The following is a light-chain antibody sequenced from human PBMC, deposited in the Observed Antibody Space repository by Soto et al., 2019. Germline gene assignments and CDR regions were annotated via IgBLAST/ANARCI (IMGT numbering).Light chain of an antibody. CDR2: AAS. CDR3: QQLNSYPLT. Sequence: DIPLTQSPSFLSASVGDRVTITCRASQGISSYLAWYQQKPGKAPKLLIYAASTLQSGVASRFSGSGAGTEFILTISSLQPEDFATNYCQQLNSYPLTFGGGNTVEIK. CDR1: QGISSY. J-gene: IGKJ4*01. V-gene: IGKV1-9*01.